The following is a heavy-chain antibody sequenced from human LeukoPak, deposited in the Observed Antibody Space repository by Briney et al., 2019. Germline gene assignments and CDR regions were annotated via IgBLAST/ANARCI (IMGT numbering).Heavy chain of an antibody. V-gene: IGHV3-21*01. CDR1: GFTFSTYS. Sequence: GGSLRLSCAVSGFTFSTYSMNWVRQATGKGREWVSSVSSTIYYIYYPYSVKGLFTISRDNATHSLFLQMDSLRAEDTAMYYCAREYGDYANYFDFWGQGTLVTVSS. J-gene: IGHJ4*02. CDR3: AREYGDYANYFDF. CDR2: VSSTIYYI. D-gene: IGHD4-17*01.